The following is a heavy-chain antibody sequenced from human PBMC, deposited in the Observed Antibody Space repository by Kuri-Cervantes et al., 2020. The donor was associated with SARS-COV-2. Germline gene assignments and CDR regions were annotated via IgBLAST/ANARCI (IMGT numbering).Heavy chain of an antibody. D-gene: IGHD6-19*01. V-gene: IGHV4-59*12. CDR1: GGSISSYY. CDR2: IYHSGST. Sequence: SETLSLTCTVSGGSISSYYWSWIRQPPGKGLEWIGEIYHSGSTNYNPSLKSRVTISVDKSKNQFSLKLSSVTAADTAVYYCARGYSSGWTETYDYFDYWGQGTPVTVSS. J-gene: IGHJ4*02. CDR3: ARGYSSGWTETYDYFDY.